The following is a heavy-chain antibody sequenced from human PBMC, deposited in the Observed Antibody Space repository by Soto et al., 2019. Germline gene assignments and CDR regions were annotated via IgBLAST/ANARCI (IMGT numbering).Heavy chain of an antibody. CDR3: ARESEDLTSNFDY. CDR1: GFTFSSYE. Sequence: GGSLRLSCAASGFTFSSYEMNWVRQAPGKGLEWVSYISSSGSTIYYADSVEGRFTISRDNAKNSLYLQMNSLRAEDTAVYYCARESEDLTSNFDYWGQGTLVTVSS. V-gene: IGHV3-48*03. J-gene: IGHJ4*02. CDR2: ISSSGSTI.